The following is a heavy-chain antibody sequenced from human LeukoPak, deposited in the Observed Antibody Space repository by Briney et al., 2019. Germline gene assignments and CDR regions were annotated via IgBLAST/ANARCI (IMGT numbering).Heavy chain of an antibody. Sequence: SQTLSLTCTVSGGSISSGSYYWSWIRQPAGKGLEWIGRIYTSGSTNYNPSLKSRVTISVDTSKNQFSLKLSSVTAADTAVYYCAREIAVAVALNWFDPWGQGTLVTVSS. CDR1: GGSISSGSYY. J-gene: IGHJ5*02. V-gene: IGHV4-61*02. D-gene: IGHD6-19*01. CDR3: AREIAVAVALNWFDP. CDR2: IYTSGST.